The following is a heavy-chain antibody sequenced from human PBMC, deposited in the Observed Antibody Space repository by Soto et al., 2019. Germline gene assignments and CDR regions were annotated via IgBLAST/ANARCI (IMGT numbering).Heavy chain of an antibody. J-gene: IGHJ5*02. Sequence: SETLSLTCTVSGGSISSYYWSWIRQPPGKGLEWIGYIYYSGSTNYNPSLKSRVTISVDTSKNQFSLKLSSVTAADTAVYYCARHTAVYSSGRYWFDPWGQGTLVTLSS. CDR2: IYYSGST. CDR3: ARHTAVYSSGRYWFDP. V-gene: IGHV4-59*08. CDR1: GGSISSYY. D-gene: IGHD6-19*01.